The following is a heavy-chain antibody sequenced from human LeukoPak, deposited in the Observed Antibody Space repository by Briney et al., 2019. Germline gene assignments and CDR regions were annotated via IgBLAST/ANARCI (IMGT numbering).Heavy chain of an antibody. D-gene: IGHD5-12*01. J-gene: IGHJ3*01. Sequence: GGTLRLSCAASGFTFTTSWIGWVRQMPGKGLEWMGIIYPGDSDSRYNPSFQGQVTISADKSISIAYLQWSSLKASDTAMYYCARLGGYENAFDVWGQGTSVTVSS. CDR1: GFTFTTSW. CDR3: ARLGGYENAFDV. V-gene: IGHV5-51*01. CDR2: IYPGDSDS.